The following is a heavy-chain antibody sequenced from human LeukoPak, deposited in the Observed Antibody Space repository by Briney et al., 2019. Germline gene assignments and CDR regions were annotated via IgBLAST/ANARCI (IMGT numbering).Heavy chain of an antibody. CDR1: GFTFSDYY. Sequence: PGGSLRLSCAASGFTFSDYYMSWIRQAPGKGLEWVSYISSSSSYTNYADSVKGRFTISRDNAKNSLYLQMNSLRAEDTAAYYCARDDHWGIAAAGVYYGMDVWGQGTTVTVSS. J-gene: IGHJ6*02. CDR2: ISSSSSYT. CDR3: ARDDHWGIAAAGVYYGMDV. V-gene: IGHV3-11*05. D-gene: IGHD6-13*01.